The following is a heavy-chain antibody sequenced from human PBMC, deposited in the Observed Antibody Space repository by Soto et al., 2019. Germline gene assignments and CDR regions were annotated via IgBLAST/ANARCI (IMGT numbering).Heavy chain of an antibody. Sequence: KSSETLSLTCTVSGGSISGYYWSWIRQPPGKGLEWIAYIYDSGSTNYNPSLKSRVTISVDTSKKQFSLNLSSVTAADTAVYYCARHAYRVASYFDYWGQGTLVTVSS. CDR2: IYDSGST. CDR3: ARHAYRVASYFDY. CDR1: GGSISGYY. D-gene: IGHD3-16*01. J-gene: IGHJ4*01. V-gene: IGHV4-59*08.